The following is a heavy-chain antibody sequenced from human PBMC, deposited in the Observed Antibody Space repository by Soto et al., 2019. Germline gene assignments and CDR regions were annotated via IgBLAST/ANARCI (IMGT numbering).Heavy chain of an antibody. J-gene: IGHJ4*01. CDR1: GFTFTNAW. V-gene: IGHV3-15*07. Sequence: GGSLRLSCAASGFTFTNAWINWVRQAPGKGLEWVGRIKSKTDGGTTDYAEPVKGRLAISRDDSNNMVYLQMNSLKIEDTAVYYCTTDSYSTIIIVRFDYWGHGTLVTVSS. D-gene: IGHD3-22*01. CDR2: IKSKTDGGTT. CDR3: TTDSYSTIIIVRFDY.